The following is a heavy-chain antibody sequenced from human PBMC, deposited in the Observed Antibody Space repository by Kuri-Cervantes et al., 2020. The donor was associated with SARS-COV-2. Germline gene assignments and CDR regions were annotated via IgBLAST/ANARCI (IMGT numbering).Heavy chain of an antibody. Sequence: SETLSLTCAVYGGSLSGSFWSWIRQSPRKGLEWIGEVNHNGGANYNPSLKSRVTISVDTSKNQFSLKLSSVTAADTAVYYCARDLRNTVVTPNYYYYYYMDVWGKGTTVTVSS. CDR3: ARDLRNTVVTPNYYYYYYMDV. CDR1: GGSLSGSF. CDR2: VNHNGGA. D-gene: IGHD4-23*01. V-gene: IGHV4-34*01. J-gene: IGHJ6*03.